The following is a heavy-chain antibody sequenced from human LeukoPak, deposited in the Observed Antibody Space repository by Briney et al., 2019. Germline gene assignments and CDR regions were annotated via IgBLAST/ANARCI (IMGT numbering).Heavy chain of an antibody. V-gene: IGHV1-2*02. CDR1: GYTXTVYY. CDR3: ARAGIAAAILT. Sequence: ASVTVSCKASGYTXTVYYVHWVRQAPGQGLEWMGWINPNSGDTNYAQKFQGRVTMTRDTAISTAYMELSRLTSDDTAVYYCARAGIAAAILTWGQGTLVTVSS. J-gene: IGHJ4*02. CDR2: INPNSGDT. D-gene: IGHD6-13*01.